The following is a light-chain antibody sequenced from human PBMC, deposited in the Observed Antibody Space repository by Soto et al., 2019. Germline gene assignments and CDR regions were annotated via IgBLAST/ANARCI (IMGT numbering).Light chain of an antibody. V-gene: IGLV2-14*01. J-gene: IGLJ1*01. CDR2: GVS. CDR1: SSDIGRYNY. CDR3: GSYAGSYTLYV. Sequence: QSALTQPASVSGSPGQSITISCTGTSSDIGRYNYVSWYQQHPGKAPRLVISGVSKRPSGVPDRFSGSKSGNTASLTISGLQAEDEADYYCGSYAGSYTLYVFGTGTKVTVL.